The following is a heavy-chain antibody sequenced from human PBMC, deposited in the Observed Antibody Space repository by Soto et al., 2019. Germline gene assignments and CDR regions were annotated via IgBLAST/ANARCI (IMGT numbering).Heavy chain of an antibody. D-gene: IGHD1-26*01. V-gene: IGHV3-30*18. CDR2: ISSDGSNK. J-gene: IGHJ4*02. CDR1: GFNFSDFG. Sequence: QVQLVESGGGVVHPGRSLRLSCTASGFNFSDFGMHWVRQAPGKGLEWLALISSDGSNKFYADSVRGRFTVSRDRSDNTLHLHLSALRNDDTAMYYCAKDFARVPMGMSLDSWGQGTLVIVSS. CDR3: AKDFARVPMGMSLDS.